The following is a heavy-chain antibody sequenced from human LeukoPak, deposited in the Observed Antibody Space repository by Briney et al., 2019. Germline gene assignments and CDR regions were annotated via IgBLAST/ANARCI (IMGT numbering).Heavy chain of an antibody. D-gene: IGHD1-1*01. CDR1: GFTFSTYN. Sequence: GGSLRLSCADSGFTFSTYNMNWVRQAPGKGVEWVSSISSGSGYIYYADSVKGRFIISRDNAKNSLYLQMNSLRAEDTAVYYCAREGGGIDYWGQGTLVTVSS. CDR2: ISSGSGYI. J-gene: IGHJ4*02. V-gene: IGHV3-21*01. CDR3: AREGGGIDY.